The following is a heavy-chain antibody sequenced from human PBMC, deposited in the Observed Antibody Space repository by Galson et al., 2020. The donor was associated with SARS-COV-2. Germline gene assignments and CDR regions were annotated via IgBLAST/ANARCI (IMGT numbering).Heavy chain of an antibody. CDR2: ISYDGGNV. J-gene: IGHJ4*02. CDR1: GFTFGIYT. Sequence: PGGSLRLSCAASGFTFGIYTLHWVRQAPGQGLDWVGLISYDGGNVLYADSVKGRFTISRDNSRDTLYLQMNSLRPEDTAVYYCARIHHTYVYRDYLDYWGRGTLVTVSS. D-gene: IGHD1-20*01. CDR3: ARIHHTYVYRDYLDY. V-gene: IGHV3-30-3*01.